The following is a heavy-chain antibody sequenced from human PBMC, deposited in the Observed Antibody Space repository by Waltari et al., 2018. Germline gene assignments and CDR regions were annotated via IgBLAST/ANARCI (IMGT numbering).Heavy chain of an antibody. CDR1: GFTFSSYA. J-gene: IGHJ1*01. CDR2: ISGSGGST. D-gene: IGHD6-13*01. Sequence: EVQLLESGGGLVQPGGSLRLSCSASGFTFSSYAMSWFRQAPGKGLEWVSAISGSGGSTYYADSVKGRFTISRDNSKNTLYLQMNSLRAEDTAVYYCAISSSWYPEYFQHWGQGTLVTVSS. V-gene: IGHV3-23*01. CDR3: AISSSWYPEYFQH.